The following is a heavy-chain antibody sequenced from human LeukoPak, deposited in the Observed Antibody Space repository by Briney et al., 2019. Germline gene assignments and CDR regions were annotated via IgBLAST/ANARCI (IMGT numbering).Heavy chain of an antibody. CDR2: IEWDDDK. Sequence: SGPALVKPTQTLTLTCTFSGFSLSTRGMCVSWIRQPPGKALEWLAHIEWDDDKYYSTSLKTRLTVSKDTSKNQVVLIMTNMDPVETATYYCARIRGYDYVWGSYRSYYFDYWGQGTLATVSS. CDR1: GFSLSTRGMC. CDR3: ARIRGYDYVWGSYRSYYFDY. J-gene: IGHJ4*02. V-gene: IGHV2-70*01. D-gene: IGHD3-16*02.